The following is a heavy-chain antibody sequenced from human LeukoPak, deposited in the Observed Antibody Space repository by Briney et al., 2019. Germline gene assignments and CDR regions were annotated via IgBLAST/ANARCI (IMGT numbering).Heavy chain of an antibody. CDR3: ARVMYGSGWIFDY. CDR2: INADNGNT. J-gene: IGHJ4*01. D-gene: IGHD6-19*01. CDR1: GGTFSSYA. V-gene: IGHV1-3*01. Sequence: GSSVKVSCKASGGTFSSYAISWVRQAPGQGLEWMGWINADNGNTKYSQKFQGRVAITRDTSASTAYMELGSLRSEDTAVYYCARVMYGSGWIFDYWGHGTPVTVSS.